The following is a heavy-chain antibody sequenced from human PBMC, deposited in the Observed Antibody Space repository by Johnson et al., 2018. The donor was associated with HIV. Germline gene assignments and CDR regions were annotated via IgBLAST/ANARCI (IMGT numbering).Heavy chain of an antibody. V-gene: IGHV3-33*01. CDR1: GFTFSSYG. Sequence: QVQLVESGGGVVQPGRSLRLSCAASGFTFSSYGMHWVRQAPGKGLEWVAVIWYDGSNKYYADSVKGRFTISRDNSKNTLYLQMNNLTIEDTAVYSCARDFGLGDLSYETVDAFDFWGPGTLVTVSS. CDR3: ARDFGLGDLSYETVDAFDF. J-gene: IGHJ3*01. D-gene: IGHD3-16*02. CDR2: IWYDGSNK.